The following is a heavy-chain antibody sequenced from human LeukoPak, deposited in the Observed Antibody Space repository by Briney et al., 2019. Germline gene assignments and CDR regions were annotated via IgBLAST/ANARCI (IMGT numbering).Heavy chain of an antibody. V-gene: IGHV3-23*01. J-gene: IGHJ4*02. CDR3: ARQFLVGGSLSPFDH. CDR1: GFTFTGYA. Sequence: AVRLSCVASGFTFTGYAFSWVRQTPGKGLEWVSTVTSVGPISYADSVKGRFTISRDTSNNTVFLQMNSLTVDDTALYFCARQFLVGGSLSPFDHWGQGSLVAVSS. D-gene: IGHD1-26*01. CDR2: VTSVGPI.